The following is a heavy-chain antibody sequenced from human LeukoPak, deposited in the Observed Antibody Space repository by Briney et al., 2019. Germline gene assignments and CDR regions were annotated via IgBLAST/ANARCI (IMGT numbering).Heavy chain of an antibody. CDR2: IYYSGST. V-gene: IGHV4-39*01. D-gene: IGHD6-19*01. J-gene: IGHJ4*02. CDR3: ARHVDSSGWYRSYFDY. CDR1: GGSISSSSYY. Sequence: SETLSLTCTVSGGSISSSSYYWGWIRQPPGKGLEWIGSIYYSGSTYYNPSLKSRVTISVDTSKNQFSLKLSSVSAADTAVYYCARHVDSSGWYRSYFDYWGQGTLVTVSS.